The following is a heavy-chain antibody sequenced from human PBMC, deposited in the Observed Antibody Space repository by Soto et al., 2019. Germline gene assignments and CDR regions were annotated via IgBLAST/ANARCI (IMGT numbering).Heavy chain of an antibody. D-gene: IGHD2-2*01. CDR2: INHSGST. CDR1: GGSFSGYY. Sequence: SETLSLTCAVYGGSFSGYYWSWIRQPPGKGLAWIGEINHSGSTNYNPSLKSRVTISVDTSKIQFSLKLSSVTAADTAVYYCARGAVREYQRERGTGYKWFEPWGQRTLVTVSS. J-gene: IGHJ5*02. CDR3: ARGAVREYQRERGTGYKWFEP. V-gene: IGHV4-34*01.